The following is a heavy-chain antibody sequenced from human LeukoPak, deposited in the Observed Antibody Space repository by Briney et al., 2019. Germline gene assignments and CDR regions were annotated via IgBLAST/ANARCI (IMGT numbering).Heavy chain of an antibody. Sequence: ASVKVSCTASGYTFTGYYMHWVRQAPGQGLEWMGWINPNSGGTNYAQKFQGRVTMTRDTSISTAYMELSRLRSDDTAVYYCARTTYGDSSFDYWGQGTLVTVSS. CDR1: GYTFTGYY. CDR3: ARTTYGDSSFDY. D-gene: IGHD4-17*01. J-gene: IGHJ4*02. V-gene: IGHV1-2*02. CDR2: INPNSGGT.